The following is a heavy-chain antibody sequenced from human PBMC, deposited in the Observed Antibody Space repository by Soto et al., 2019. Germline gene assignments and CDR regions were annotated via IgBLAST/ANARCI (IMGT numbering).Heavy chain of an antibody. D-gene: IGHD4-17*01. CDR1: GFTFDDYA. V-gene: IGHV3-9*01. J-gene: IGHJ4*02. CDR3: AKDIGEDYGDYPILDY. CDR2: ISWNSGSI. Sequence: GGSLRLSCAASGFTFDDYAMHWVRQAPGKGLEWVSGISWNSGSIGYADSVKGRFTISRDNAKNSLYLQMNSLRAEDTALYYCAKDIGEDYGDYPILDYWGQGTLVTVSS.